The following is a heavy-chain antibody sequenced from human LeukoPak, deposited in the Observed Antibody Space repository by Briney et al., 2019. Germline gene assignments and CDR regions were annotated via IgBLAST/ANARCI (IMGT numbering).Heavy chain of an antibody. V-gene: IGHV4-59*01. CDR1: GCSISSYY. D-gene: IGHD2-2*01. J-gene: IGHJ3*02. Sequence: PSETLSLTCTVSGCSISSYYWSWIRQPPGKGLEWIGYIYYSGSTNYNPSLKSRVTISVDTSKNQFSLKLSPVTAADTAVYYCARRVSVVPAAFDIWGQGTMVTVSS. CDR2: IYYSGST. CDR3: ARRVSVVPAAFDI.